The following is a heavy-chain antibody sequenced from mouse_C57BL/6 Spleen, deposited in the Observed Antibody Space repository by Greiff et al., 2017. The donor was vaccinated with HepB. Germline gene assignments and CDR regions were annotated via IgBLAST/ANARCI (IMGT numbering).Heavy chain of an antibody. CDR2: IYPGDGDT. V-gene: IGHV1-82*01. Sequence: VQLQQSGPELVKPGASVKISCKASGYAFSSSWMNWVKQRPGKGLEWIGRIYPGDGDTNYNGKFKGKATLTADKSSSTAYMQLSSLTSEDSAVYVCGDSSGPNWFAYGGQGTLVTVSA. J-gene: IGHJ3*01. D-gene: IGHD3-2*02. CDR3: GDSSGPNWFAY. CDR1: GYAFSSSW.